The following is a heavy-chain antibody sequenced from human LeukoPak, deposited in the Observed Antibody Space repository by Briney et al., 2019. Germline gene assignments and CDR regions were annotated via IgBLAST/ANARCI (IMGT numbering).Heavy chain of an antibody. CDR3: ARYRGMVVTPAFDH. CDR1: GGSISSYY. Sequence: SETLSLTCTVSGGSISSYYWSWIRQPPGKGLEWIGYIYYSGSTNYNPSLKSRVTISVDTSKNQFSLKLSSVTAADTAVYYCARYRGMVVTPAFDHWGQGTLVTVSS. J-gene: IGHJ4*02. D-gene: IGHD4/OR15-4a*01. CDR2: IYYSGST. V-gene: IGHV4-59*01.